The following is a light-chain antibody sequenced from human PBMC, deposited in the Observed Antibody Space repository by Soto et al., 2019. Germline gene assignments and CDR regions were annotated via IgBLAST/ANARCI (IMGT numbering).Light chain of an antibody. CDR1: NIATKS. J-gene: IGLJ1*01. Sequence: SYELTQPPSVSVAPGKTATIPCGGDNIATKSVHWYQQKPGQAPLLVIYYDSDRPSGISERFSGSNSGNTATLTISGVEAGDEADYYCQVWDSSSDHRVFGSGTKLTVL. CDR2: YDS. CDR3: QVWDSSSDHRV. V-gene: IGLV3-21*04.